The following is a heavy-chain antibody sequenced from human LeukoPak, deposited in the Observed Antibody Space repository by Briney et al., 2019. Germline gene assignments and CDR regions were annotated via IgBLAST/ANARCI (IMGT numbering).Heavy chain of an antibody. CDR2: INPNSGGT. CDR1: GYTFTSYG. D-gene: IGHD4-17*01. J-gene: IGHJ4*02. CDR3: ARDLYGDYADY. V-gene: IGHV1-2*02. Sequence: GASVKVSCKASGYTFTSYGISWVRQAPGQGLEWMGWINPNSGGTNYAQKFQGRVTMTRDTSISTACMELSRLRSDDTAVYYCARDLYGDYADYWGQGTLVTVSS.